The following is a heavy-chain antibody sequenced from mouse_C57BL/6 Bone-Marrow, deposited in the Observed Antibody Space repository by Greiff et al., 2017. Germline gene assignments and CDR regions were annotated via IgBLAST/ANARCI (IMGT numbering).Heavy chain of an antibody. CDR2: KSYDGSN. CDR1: GYSITSGYY. V-gene: IGHV3-6*01. CDR3: ARDLRGGFDY. J-gene: IGHJ2*01. Sequence: EVQLQQSGPGLVKPSQSLSLTCSVTGYSITSGYYWNWIRQFPGNKLEWMGYKSYDGSNNYNPSLNNRISITRDTSKNQFFLKLNSVTTEDTATYYCARDLRGGFDYWGQGTTLTVSS.